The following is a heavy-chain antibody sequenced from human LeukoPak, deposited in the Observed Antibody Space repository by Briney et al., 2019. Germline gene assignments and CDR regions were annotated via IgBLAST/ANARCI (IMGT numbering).Heavy chain of an antibody. CDR2: ISGSGGST. J-gene: IGHJ5*02. D-gene: IGHD3-3*01. Sequence: PGGSLRLSCAASGFTFSNAWMSWVRQAPGKGLEWVSAISGSGGSTYYADSVKGRFTISRDNSKNTLYLQMNSLRAEDTAVYYCAKAVFGVQYNWFDPWGQGTLVTVSS. V-gene: IGHV3-23*01. CDR3: AKAVFGVQYNWFDP. CDR1: GFTFSNAW.